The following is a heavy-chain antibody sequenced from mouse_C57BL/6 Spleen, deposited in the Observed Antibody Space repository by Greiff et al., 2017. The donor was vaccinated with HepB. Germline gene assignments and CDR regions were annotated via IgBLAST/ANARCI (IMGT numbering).Heavy chain of an antibody. J-gene: IGHJ4*01. CDR3: VRNYYGSSFYAMDY. D-gene: IGHD1-1*01. CDR2: ISDGGSYT. Sequence: EVKLVESGGGLVKPGGSLKLSCAATGFTFSSYAMSWVRQTPEKRLEWVATISDGGSYTYYPDNVKGRFTISRDNAKNNLYLQMSHLKSEDTAMYYCVRNYYGSSFYAMDYWGQGTSVTVSS. CDR1: GFTFSSYA. V-gene: IGHV5-4*03.